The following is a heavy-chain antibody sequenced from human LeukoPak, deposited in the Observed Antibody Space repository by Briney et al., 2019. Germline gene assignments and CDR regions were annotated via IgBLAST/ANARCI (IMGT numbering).Heavy chain of an antibody. J-gene: IGHJ4*02. CDR2: IYWDDDK. CDR3: AHRRGVNWPFDY. D-gene: IGHD1-20*01. CDR1: GGSISSYYW. V-gene: IGHV2-5*08. Sequence: TLSLTCTVSGGSISSYYWSWIRQPPGKGLEWLALIYWDDDKRYSPSLKNRLTITKDTSKNQVVLTMTNMDPVDTVTYYCAHRRGVNWPFDYWGQGTLVTVSS.